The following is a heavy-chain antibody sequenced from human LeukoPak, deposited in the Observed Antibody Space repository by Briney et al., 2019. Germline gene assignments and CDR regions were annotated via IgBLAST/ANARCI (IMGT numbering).Heavy chain of an antibody. J-gene: IGHJ4*02. V-gene: IGHV3-74*03. CDR1: GLHYQQYW. CDR3: VPLNNWSYN. D-gene: IGHD3-10*01. Sequence: SGGSLTLFCAASGLHYQQYWMLWPRHAPGKGLVWVAHINNDGNDALSADCVNDRFTISRDNTRSTRNLQMDRLRAEDTGLYYCVPLNNWSYNWGQGTLVTVSS. CDR2: INNDGNDA.